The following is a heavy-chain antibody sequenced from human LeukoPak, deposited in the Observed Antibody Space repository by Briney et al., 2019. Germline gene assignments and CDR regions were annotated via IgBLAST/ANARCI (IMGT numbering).Heavy chain of an antibody. CDR1: GFTFSSYG. V-gene: IGHV3-33*06. CDR2: IWYDGSNK. CDR3: AKEAGYCSSTSCYWDA. J-gene: IGHJ5*02. Sequence: GGSLRLSCAASGFTFSSYGMPWVRQAPGKGLEWVAVIWYDGSNKYYADSVKGRFTISRDNSKNTLYLQMNSLRAEDTAVYYCAKEAGYCSSTSCYWDAWGQGTLVTVSS. D-gene: IGHD2-2*01.